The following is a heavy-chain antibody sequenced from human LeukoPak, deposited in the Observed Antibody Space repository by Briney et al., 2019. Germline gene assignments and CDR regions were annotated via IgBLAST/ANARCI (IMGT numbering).Heavy chain of an antibody. CDR2: INPSGGST. V-gene: IGHV1-46*01. D-gene: IGHD1-26*01. CDR1: GYTFTSYY. J-gene: IGHJ4*02. Sequence: PAASVKVSCKASGYTFTSYYMHWVRQAPGQGLEWMGIINPSGGSTSYAQKFQGRVTMTRDTSTSTVYMELSSLRSEDTAVYYCVRDGPQFRDSGSYQGAIDYWGQGTLVTVSS. CDR3: VRDGPQFRDSGSYQGAIDY.